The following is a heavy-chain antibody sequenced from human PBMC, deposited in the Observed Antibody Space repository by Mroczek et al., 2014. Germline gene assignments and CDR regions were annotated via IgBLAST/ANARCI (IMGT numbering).Heavy chain of an antibody. V-gene: IGHV2-5*01. Sequence: QVTLKESGPTLVKPTQTLTLTCTFSGFSLSTSGVGVGWIRQPPGKALEWLALIYWNDDKRYSPSLKSRLTITKDTSKNQVVLTMTNMDPVDTATYYCAREYYYDSSGYYWGFDYWGQGTLVTVSS. CDR3: AREYYYDSSGYYWGFDY. D-gene: IGHD3-22*01. CDR2: IYWNDDK. J-gene: IGHJ4*02. CDR1: GFSLSTSGVG.